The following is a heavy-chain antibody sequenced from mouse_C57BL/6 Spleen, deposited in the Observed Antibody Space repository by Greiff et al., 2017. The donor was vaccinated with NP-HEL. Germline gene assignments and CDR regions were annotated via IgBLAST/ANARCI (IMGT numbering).Heavy chain of an antibody. D-gene: IGHD4-1*02. V-gene: IGHV1-55*01. J-gene: IGHJ2*01. CDR2: IYPGSGST. CDR3: ARYRSSTGAGGY. CDR1: GYTFTSYW. Sequence: VQLQQSGAELVKPGASVKMSCKASGYTFTSYWITWVKQRPGQGLEWIGDIYPGSGSTNYNEKFKSKATLTVDTSSSTAYMQLSSLTSEDSAVYYCARYRSSTGAGGYWGQGTTLTVSS.